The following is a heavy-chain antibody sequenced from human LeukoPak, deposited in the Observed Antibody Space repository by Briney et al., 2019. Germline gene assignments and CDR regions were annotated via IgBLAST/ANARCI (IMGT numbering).Heavy chain of an antibody. V-gene: IGHV4-59*01. CDR2: IHYTGGT. Sequence: PSETLSLTCSVSGGSISNYYWNWIRQPPGKGLEWIGCIHYTGGTNYNPSLMSRVTILIDTSKSQFSLQLSSVTAADTAVYYCARGGSYFGNWGQGTLVTVSS. CDR3: ARGGSYFGN. J-gene: IGHJ4*02. D-gene: IGHD1-26*01. CDR1: GGSISNYY.